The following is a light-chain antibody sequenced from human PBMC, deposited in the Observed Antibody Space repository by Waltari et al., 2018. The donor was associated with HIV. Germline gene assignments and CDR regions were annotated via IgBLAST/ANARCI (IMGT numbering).Light chain of an antibody. CDR3: SSYTSSSTYV. CDR1: SSDVGRYNR. CDR2: EVS. J-gene: IGLJ1*01. Sequence: QSALTQPPSVSGSLGQSVTLSCTGTSSDVGRYNRVSWYQQPPGTAPKLMIYEVSNRPSGVPDRFSGSKSGNTASLTISGLQAEDEADYYCSSYTSSSTYVFGTGTKVTVL. V-gene: IGLV2-18*02.